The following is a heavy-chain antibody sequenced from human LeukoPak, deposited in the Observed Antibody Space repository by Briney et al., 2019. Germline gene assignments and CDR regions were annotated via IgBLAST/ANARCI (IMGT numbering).Heavy chain of an antibody. Sequence: GTSLRLSCVASGFSFRNYGMHWGRQAPGKGLEWVAFISYDRSNQYYTDSVKGRFTISRDNSKNTLFLQMSSLRPEDTAIYYCAKDWRWQQPIYGMNVWGQGTTVTVSS. D-gene: IGHD6-13*01. CDR1: GFSFRNYG. J-gene: IGHJ6*02. CDR3: AKDWRWQQPIYGMNV. V-gene: IGHV3-30*18. CDR2: ISYDRSNQ.